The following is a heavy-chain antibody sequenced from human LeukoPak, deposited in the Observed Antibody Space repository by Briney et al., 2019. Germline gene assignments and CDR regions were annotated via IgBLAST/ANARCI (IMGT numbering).Heavy chain of an antibody. CDR3: ARGLYYYDSSGPVFGY. CDR2: IIPIFGTA. D-gene: IGHD3-22*01. CDR1: GGTFSSYA. Sequence: GASVKVSCKASGGTFSSYAISWVRQAPGQGLEWMGGIIPIFGTANYAQKFQGRVTITTDESTSTAYMELSSLGSEDTAVYYCARGLYYYDSSGPVFGYWGQGTLVTVSS. J-gene: IGHJ4*02. V-gene: IGHV1-69*05.